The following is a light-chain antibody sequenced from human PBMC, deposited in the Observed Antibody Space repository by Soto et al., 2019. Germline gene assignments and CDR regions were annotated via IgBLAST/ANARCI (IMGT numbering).Light chain of an antibody. CDR3: PQDSSSIT. V-gene: IGKV3-20*01. J-gene: IGKJ4*01. CDR2: GSS. CDR1: QSVSSNF. Sequence: EIALKQSPGTLSLSPGERATLSGRASQSVSSNFLAWDQLRSGQSLRLIVYGSSSSATGVPDQFSGSGSGTDFTLTISRLESEDFAVYFCPQDSSSITFGGGTRVDVK.